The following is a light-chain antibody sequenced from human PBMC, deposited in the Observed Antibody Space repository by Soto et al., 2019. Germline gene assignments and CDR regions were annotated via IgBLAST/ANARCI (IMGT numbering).Light chain of an antibody. CDR1: SSDIGYYNY. J-gene: IGLJ2*01. Sequence: QSALTQPASVSGSPGPSITISCTGTSSDIGYYNYVSWHQQHPGKAPKLMIYEVSNRPSGVSNRFSGSRSGDTASLTISGLQAEDEADYFCSSYTSSTTGVVFGGGTQLTVL. CDR2: EVS. CDR3: SSYTSSTTGVV. V-gene: IGLV2-14*01.